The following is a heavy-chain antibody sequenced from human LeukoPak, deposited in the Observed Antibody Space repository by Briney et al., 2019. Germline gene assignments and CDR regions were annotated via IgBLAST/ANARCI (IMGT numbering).Heavy chain of an antibody. Sequence: SETLSLTCNVSGGSVSRGGYYWSWIRQHPGKGLEWIGYIYNSGRPYYHPSLKSRVIISADTSKNQFSLRLTSVTSADTAVYYGAADRGYSGYDWGGGDWYFDLWGRGTLVTVSS. CDR1: GGSVSRGGYY. CDR3: AADRGYSGYDWGGGDWYFDL. V-gene: IGHV4-31*03. J-gene: IGHJ2*01. CDR2: IYNSGRP. D-gene: IGHD5-12*01.